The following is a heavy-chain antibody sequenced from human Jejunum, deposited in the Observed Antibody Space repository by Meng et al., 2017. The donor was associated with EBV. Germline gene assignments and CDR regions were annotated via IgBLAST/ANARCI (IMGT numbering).Heavy chain of an antibody. CDR2: IYWDDSR. Sequence: ITVKESCPTLEKPTQTLTLTCTFSGFSLTTNGVGVGWIRQPPGKALEWLAVIYWDDSRLYSPSLNSRPTITKDTSKSQVVLTMTDMDPVDTATYYCAHKGSGSYPLDYWGQGTLVTVSS. J-gene: IGHJ4*02. D-gene: IGHD1-26*01. V-gene: IGHV2-5*02. CDR3: AHKGSGSYPLDY. CDR1: GFSLTTNGVG.